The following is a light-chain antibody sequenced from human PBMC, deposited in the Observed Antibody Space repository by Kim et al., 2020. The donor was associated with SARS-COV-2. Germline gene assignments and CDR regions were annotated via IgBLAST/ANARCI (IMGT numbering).Light chain of an antibody. Sequence: QRVPISGTGSRPNIGAGYDVPWYQQLPGTAPQLLIYGNSNRPSGVPDRFSGSKAGTSASLAITGLQAEDEADYYCQSYDSSLSGWVFGGGTQLTVL. CDR1: RPNIGAGYD. J-gene: IGLJ3*02. V-gene: IGLV1-40*01. CDR2: GNS. CDR3: QSYDSSLSGWV.